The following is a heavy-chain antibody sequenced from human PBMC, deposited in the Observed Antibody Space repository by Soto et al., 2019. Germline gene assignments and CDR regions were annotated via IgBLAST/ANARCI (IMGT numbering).Heavy chain of an antibody. CDR1: GFTLSIYS. CDR3: ARGFDLQYGMDV. D-gene: IGHD3-10*01. Sequence: EVPLVESGGGLVQRGGSVRLSCAASGFTLSIYSMNWVRQAPRKGLEWVSYISGNGNSIYYADSVEGRFTISRDNAKNSLYLQMNSLRDEDTAMYYCARGFDLQYGMDVWGQGTTVTVSS. V-gene: IGHV3-48*02. CDR2: ISGNGNSI. J-gene: IGHJ6*02.